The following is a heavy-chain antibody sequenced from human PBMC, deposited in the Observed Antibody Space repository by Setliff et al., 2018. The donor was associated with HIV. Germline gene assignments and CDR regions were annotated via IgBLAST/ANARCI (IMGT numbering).Heavy chain of an antibody. CDR1: GGSFSTYY. CDR3: ARGALSLTMTKLLSFFAF. Sequence: SETLSLTCAVYGGSFSTYYWNWIRQTPEKGLEWIGEINHSGNTNYNPSVKSRLTISIDTSKNHFSLNLRSVTAADTAVYYCARGALSLTMTKLLSFFAFWGQGTLVTVS. V-gene: IGHV4-34*01. J-gene: IGHJ4*02. D-gene: IGHD3-22*01. CDR2: INHSGNT.